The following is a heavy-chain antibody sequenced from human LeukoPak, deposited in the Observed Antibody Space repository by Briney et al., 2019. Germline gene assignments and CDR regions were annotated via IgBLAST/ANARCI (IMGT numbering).Heavy chain of an antibody. CDR2: IYYSGST. J-gene: IGHJ4*02. D-gene: IGHD3-22*01. V-gene: IGHV4-59*01. Sequence: PSETLSLTCTVSGGSISSYYWSWIQQPPGKGLEWIGYIYYSGSTNYNPSLKSRVTISVDTSKNQFSLKLSSVTAADTAVYYCARDPAGYYYDSSGYYWAYWGQGTLVTVSS. CDR1: GGSISSYY. CDR3: ARDPAGYYYDSSGYYWAY.